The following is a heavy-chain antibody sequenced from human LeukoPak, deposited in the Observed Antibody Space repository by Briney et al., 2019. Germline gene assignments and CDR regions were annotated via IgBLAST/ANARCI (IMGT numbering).Heavy chain of an antibody. CDR1: GFTFSNYW. V-gene: IGHV3-7*05. CDR2: IQQDGGQK. J-gene: IGHJ4*02. CDR3: ARGPYDY. Sequence: GGSLRLSCAASGFTFSNYWMIWVRQAPGKGLEWVANIQQDGGQKRYADSVRGRFTVSRDNAQTSLYLHMNSLRAEDTAVYYCARGPYDYWGQGTLVTVSS.